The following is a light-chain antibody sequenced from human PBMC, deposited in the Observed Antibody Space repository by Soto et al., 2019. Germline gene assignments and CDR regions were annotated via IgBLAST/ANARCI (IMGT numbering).Light chain of an antibody. CDR1: QSISTY. CDR3: QQSYRTPPIT. V-gene: IGKV1-39*01. J-gene: IGKJ5*01. CDR2: TTS. Sequence: DIQMTQSPSSLSASVGDRVTITCRSSQSISTYLNWYQQKPGKAPNLLIYTTSNLESGVPSRFSGSGSGTDFTLTISSLQPEDFETYYCQQSYRTPPITFGQGTRLEIK.